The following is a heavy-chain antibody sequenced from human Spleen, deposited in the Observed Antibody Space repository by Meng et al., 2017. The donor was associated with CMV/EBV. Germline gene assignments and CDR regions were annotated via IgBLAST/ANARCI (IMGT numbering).Heavy chain of an antibody. CDR1: GFIFSSYA. D-gene: IGHD6-19*01. V-gene: IGHV3-33*06. J-gene: IGHJ6*02. Sequence: LSLTCAPSGFIFSSYAMHWVRQAPGKGLEWVALVYYDGSNQYYSDSVRGRFNISRDNSKNTLFLQMNSLRGEDTGVYYCAKDRVARWLAAEVDYYGMDAWGQGTTVTVSS. CDR2: VYYDGSNQ. CDR3: AKDRVARWLAAEVDYYGMDA.